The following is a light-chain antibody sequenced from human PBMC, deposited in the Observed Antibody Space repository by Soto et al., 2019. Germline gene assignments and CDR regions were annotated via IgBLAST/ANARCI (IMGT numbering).Light chain of an antibody. V-gene: IGKV3-20*01. CDR1: QSVSSNY. J-gene: IGKJ1*01. CDR3: QQYNWSRT. CDR2: GAF. Sequence: EIVLTNSPGTLSLSRWERATLSCRASQSVSSNYSAWYQQKPGQPTSLLIHGAFSTATGIPNRFSGSGSGTDFTLTITRLEPEDFAVYYCQQYNWSRTLGQGTKVDIK.